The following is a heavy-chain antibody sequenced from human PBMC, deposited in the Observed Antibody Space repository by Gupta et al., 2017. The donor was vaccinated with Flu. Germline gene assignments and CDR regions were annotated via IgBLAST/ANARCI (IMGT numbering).Heavy chain of an antibody. V-gene: IGHV3-23*01. CDR1: GFTFSSYA. J-gene: IGHJ4*02. CDR2: ISGSGGST. Sequence: EVQLLESGGGLVQPGGSLRLSCAASGFTFSSYAMSWVGQAPGKGLEWVSAISGSGGSTYYADSVKGRFTISRDNSKKTLYLQMNSLRAEDTAVYYCAKGAVDIVATIYYWGQGTLVTVSS. CDR3: AKGAVDIVATIYY. D-gene: IGHD5-12*01.